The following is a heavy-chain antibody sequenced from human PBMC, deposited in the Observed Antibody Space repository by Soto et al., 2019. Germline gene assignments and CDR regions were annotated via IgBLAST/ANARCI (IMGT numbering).Heavy chain of an antibody. J-gene: IGHJ6*02. CDR2: IFYSGST. CDR1: GGSISSSSYY. Sequence: QLQLQESGPGLVKPSETLSLTGTVSGGSISSSSYYWGWIRQPPGKGLEWIGSIFYSGSTYYNPSLKSRVTIPVDTFKNQFSLKLSSVTAADTAVYYCARHNYCSGGSCYFYYYYGMDVWGQGTTVTVSS. V-gene: IGHV4-39*01. D-gene: IGHD2-15*01. CDR3: ARHNYCSGGSCYFYYYYGMDV.